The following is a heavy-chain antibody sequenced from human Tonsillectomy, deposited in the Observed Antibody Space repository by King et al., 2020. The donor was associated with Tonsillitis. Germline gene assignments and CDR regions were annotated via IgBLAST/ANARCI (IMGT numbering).Heavy chain of an antibody. CDR3: AKDRGFRYCDWLSP. V-gene: IGHV3-30*18. J-gene: IGHJ5*02. CDR1: GFIFSTYG. CDR2: ISYDGTNK. D-gene: IGHD3-9*01. Sequence: VQLVESGGGVVQPGRSLRLSCTASGFIFSTYGMHWVRQAPGKGLEWVAVISYDGTNKYYADSVKGRFTISRDNSKNSLYLQVNSLRAEDTAVYYCAKDRGFRYCDWLSPWGQGTLVTVSS.